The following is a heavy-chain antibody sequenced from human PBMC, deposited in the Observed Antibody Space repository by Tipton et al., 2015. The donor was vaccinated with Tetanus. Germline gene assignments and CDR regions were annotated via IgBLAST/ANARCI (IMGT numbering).Heavy chain of an antibody. CDR2: IGSFSRTI. CDR1: GASITTYH. V-gene: IGHV3-48*01. Sequence: SLRLSCTVSGASITTYHWSWLRQTPGRGLEWISYIGSFSRTINYADSVRGRFTTFRDNAKSSLYLQMSRLRAEDTAVYYCARVVRDYYYGMDVWGQGATVNVSS. J-gene: IGHJ6*02. CDR3: ARVVRDYYYGMDV. D-gene: IGHD3-22*01.